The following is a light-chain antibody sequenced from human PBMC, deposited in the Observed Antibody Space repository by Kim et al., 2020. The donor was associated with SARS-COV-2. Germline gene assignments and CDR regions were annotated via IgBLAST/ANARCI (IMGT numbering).Light chain of an antibody. V-gene: IGKV3-20*01. CDR2: GAS. J-gene: IGKJ2*01. CDR3: QQYGSSPYT. Sequence: SSSYLAWYQQKPGQAPRLLIYGASSRATGIPDRFSGSGSETDFTLTISRLEPEDFAVYYCQQYGSSPYTFGQGTKLEI. CDR1: SSSY.